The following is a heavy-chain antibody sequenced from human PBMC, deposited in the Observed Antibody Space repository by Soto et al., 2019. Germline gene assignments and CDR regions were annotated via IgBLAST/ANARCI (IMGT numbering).Heavy chain of an antibody. J-gene: IGHJ4*02. V-gene: IGHV3-30*18. CDR3: AKDSGSLTYYYNSGANY. D-gene: IGHD3-10*01. CDR1: GFTFSSYG. CDR2: ISYDGSNV. Sequence: VQLLESGGGVVQPGRSLRLSCAASGFTFSSYGMHWVRQAPGKGLEWVAVISYDGSNVYYGDSVKGRFTISRDNSKNTLYLQMNSLRTEDTAVYYCAKDSGSLTYYYNSGANYWGQGTLVTVSS.